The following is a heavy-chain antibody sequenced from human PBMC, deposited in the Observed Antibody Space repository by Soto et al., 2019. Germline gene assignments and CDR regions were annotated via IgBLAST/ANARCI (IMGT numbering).Heavy chain of an antibody. CDR2: IGRSGETI. D-gene: IGHD6-6*01. CDR1: GFTFSSFE. CDR3: ARDSRGGAARRPTFYY. J-gene: IGHJ4*02. V-gene: IGHV3-48*03. Sequence: GGSLRLSCVGPGFTFSSFEMNWVRQTPGKGLEWLSYIGRSGETIYYADSVKGRFTISRDNAKSSLFLQMTGLRDEDTGIYYCARDSRGGAARRPTFYYWGRGTLVTVSS.